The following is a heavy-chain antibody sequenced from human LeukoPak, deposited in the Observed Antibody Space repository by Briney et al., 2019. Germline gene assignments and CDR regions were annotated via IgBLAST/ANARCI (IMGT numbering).Heavy chain of an antibody. J-gene: IGHJ4*02. CDR1: GDSVSSNSAA. V-gene: IGHV6-1*01. Sequence: SQTLSLTCALSGDSVSSNSAAWNWIKHSPSRGLEWLGRTYYRSKWYNDYAVSVKSPITINPDTSKNQFSLQLNSVTPEDTAVYYCARDSAYGYSSSWYWDYWGQGTLVTVSS. D-gene: IGHD6-13*01. CDR3: ARDSAYGYSSSWYWDY. CDR2: TYYRSKWYN.